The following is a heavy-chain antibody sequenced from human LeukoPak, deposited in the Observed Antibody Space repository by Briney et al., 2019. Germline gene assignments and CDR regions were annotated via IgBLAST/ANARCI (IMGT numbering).Heavy chain of an antibody. CDR1: GFTFSSYA. V-gene: IGHV3-30-3*01. CDR3: ARGHDSSGYYYRYFDY. D-gene: IGHD3-22*01. Sequence: GRSLRLSCAASGFTFSSYAMHWVRQAPGKGLEWVAVISYDGSNKYYADSVKGRFTISRDNSKNTLYLQMNSLRAEDTAVYYCARGHDSSGYYYRYFDYWGQGTLVTVSS. CDR2: ISYDGSNK. J-gene: IGHJ4*02.